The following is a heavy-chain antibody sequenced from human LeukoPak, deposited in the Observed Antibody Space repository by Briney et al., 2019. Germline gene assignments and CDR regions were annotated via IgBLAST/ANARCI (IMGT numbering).Heavy chain of an antibody. Sequence: GGSLRLSCAASGFTFSSYWMSWVRQAPGKGLEWVANIKQDGSEKYYVDSVKGRFTISRDNAKNSLYLQMNSLRAEDTAVYYCARDYGWEPTELRAFDIWGQGTMVTVSS. CDR2: IKQDGSEK. J-gene: IGHJ3*02. CDR1: GFTFSSYW. V-gene: IGHV3-7*01. CDR3: ARDYGWEPTELRAFDI. D-gene: IGHD1-26*01.